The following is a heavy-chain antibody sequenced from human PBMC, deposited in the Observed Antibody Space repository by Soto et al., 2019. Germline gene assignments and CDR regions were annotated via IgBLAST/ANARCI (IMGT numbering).Heavy chain of an antibody. CDR1: GGSISSSGYH. V-gene: IGHV4-31*03. CDR3: ARTADFGFRDLFDP. D-gene: IGHD3-3*01. CDR2: IYYRGST. Sequence: QVQLQESGPGLVKPGQTLSLTCTVSGGSISSSGYHWSWIRQHPGKGLEWIGYIYYRGSTYYNPSLKSRVTISVDTSKNQFSLNLSSVTAADTAVYSCARTADFGFRDLFDPWGQGPLVTVSS. J-gene: IGHJ5*02.